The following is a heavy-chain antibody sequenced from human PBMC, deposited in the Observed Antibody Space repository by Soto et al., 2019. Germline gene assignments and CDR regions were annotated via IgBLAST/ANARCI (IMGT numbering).Heavy chain of an antibody. CDR2: IHHSGAT. J-gene: IGHJ4*02. CDR3: AREKGTDGYDNTPGGMDF. D-gene: IGHD2-15*01. CDR1: NGFIMTGY. V-gene: IGHV4-59*01. Sequence: PSGRLSLTGTYANGFIMTGYWSCIRKSPGRGLEWIGYIHHSGATNYNPSLKSRVTMSVATSKNQFSLTLSSVTAADTAVYFCAREKGTDGYDNTPGGMDFWGPGTLVPVSS.